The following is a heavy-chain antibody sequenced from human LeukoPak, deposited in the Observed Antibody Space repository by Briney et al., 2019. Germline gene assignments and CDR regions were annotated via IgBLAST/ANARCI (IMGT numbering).Heavy chain of an antibody. CDR3: ARQYRMDV. J-gene: IGHJ6*02. V-gene: IGHV5-51*01. CDR1: GYSFTSYW. D-gene: IGHD3-16*02. Sequence: PGESLKISCKGSGYSFTSYWIGWVRQMPGKGLEWMGIIYPGDSDTKYSPSFQGQVTISVDNSINTVYLQWSNLEASDTAMYYCARQYRMDVWGQGTMVIISS. CDR2: IYPGDSDT.